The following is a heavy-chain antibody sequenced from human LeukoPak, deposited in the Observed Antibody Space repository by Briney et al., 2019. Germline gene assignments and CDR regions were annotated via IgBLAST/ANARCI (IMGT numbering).Heavy chain of an antibody. D-gene: IGHD1-26*01. CDR1: GFTFSNAW. J-gene: IGHJ4*02. V-gene: IGHV3-7*01. CDR3: ARLGGSYYTY. Sequence: GGSLRLSCAASGFTFSNAWMSWVRQAPGKGPEWVANIKQDGGEEYYVDSVKGRFTISRDNAKNSLFLQMNSLRVEDTAVYYCARLGGSYYTYWGQGTLVTVSS. CDR2: IKQDGGEE.